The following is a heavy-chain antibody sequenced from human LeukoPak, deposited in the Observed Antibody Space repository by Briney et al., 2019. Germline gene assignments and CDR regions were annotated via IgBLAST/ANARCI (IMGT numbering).Heavy chain of an antibody. J-gene: IGHJ5*02. V-gene: IGHV4-4*02. Sequence: SETLSLTCTVSGGSISSSNWWSWVRQPPGKGLEWIGEIYHSGSTNYNPSLKSRVTISVDKSKNQFSLKLSSVTAADTAVYYCARASIVVVTAIRSGWFDPWGQGTLVTVSS. CDR2: IYHSGST. D-gene: IGHD2-21*02. CDR1: GGSISSSNW. CDR3: ARASIVVVTAIRSGWFDP.